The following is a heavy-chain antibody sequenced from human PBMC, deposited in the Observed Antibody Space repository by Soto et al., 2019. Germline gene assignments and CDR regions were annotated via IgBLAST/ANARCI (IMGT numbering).Heavy chain of an antibody. CDR2: INPSVGST. J-gene: IGHJ4*02. Sequence: ASVKVSCKASGYFFTTYSMHWVRLAPGQGPEWMGMINPSVGSTSHAPKFQGRVTMTRDTSTSTVYMELSSLRSEDTAVYYCARESAGRSEFQSSGDFDYWGQGTLVTVSS. V-gene: IGHV1-46*01. CDR1: GYFFTTYS. D-gene: IGHD2-15*01. CDR3: ARESAGRSEFQSSGDFDY.